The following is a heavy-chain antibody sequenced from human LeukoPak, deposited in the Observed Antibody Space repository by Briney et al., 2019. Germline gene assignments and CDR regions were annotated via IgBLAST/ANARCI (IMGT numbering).Heavy chain of an antibody. J-gene: IGHJ4*02. CDR3: TRPDDSSGWKPPSGGY. D-gene: IGHD6-19*01. Sequence: GGSLRLSCAASGFTFSSYWMSWVRQAPGKGLEWVANIKQDGSEKYYVDSVKGRFTISRDNAKNSLYLQMNSLKTEDTAVYYCTRPDDSSGWKPPSGGYWGQGTLVTVSS. CDR1: GFTFSSYW. CDR2: IKQDGSEK. V-gene: IGHV3-7*03.